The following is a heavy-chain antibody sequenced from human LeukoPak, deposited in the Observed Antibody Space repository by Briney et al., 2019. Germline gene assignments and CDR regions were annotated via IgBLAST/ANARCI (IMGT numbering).Heavy chain of an antibody. CDR3: ARAYMTATRHFDS. D-gene: IGHD2-21*02. CDR1: GGTFSSYT. V-gene: IGHV1-69*13. J-gene: IGHJ4*02. CDR2: IIPIFGTP. Sequence: SVEVSCKTSGGTFSSYTISWVRQAPGQGLEWMGGIIPIFGTPHYAQKFQDRVTITADASTSTAYMELSSLRSEDTAVYYCARAYMTATRHFDSWGQGTLVTVSS.